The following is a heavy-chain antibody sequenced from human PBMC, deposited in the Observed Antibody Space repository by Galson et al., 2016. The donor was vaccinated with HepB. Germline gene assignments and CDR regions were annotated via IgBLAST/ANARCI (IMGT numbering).Heavy chain of an antibody. CDR3: AKGQAQNMAVALRWFDP. CDR1: GFSFSSYA. Sequence: SLRLSCAASGFSFSSYAMSWVRQAPGKGLEWVSAISGSGGDSTYYADSVKGRFTISRDNSKNMLYLQMNSLRAEDTAVYYCAKGQAQNMAVALRWFDPWGQGTLVTVSS. J-gene: IGHJ5*02. V-gene: IGHV3-23*01. D-gene: IGHD6-19*01. CDR2: ISGSGGDST.